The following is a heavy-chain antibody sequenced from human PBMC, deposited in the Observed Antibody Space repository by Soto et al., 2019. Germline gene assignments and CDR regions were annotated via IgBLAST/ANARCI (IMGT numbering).Heavy chain of an antibody. D-gene: IGHD3-16*01. Sequence: QVQLQESGPGLVKPSETLSLICTVSGVSIGTYSWSWIRQPPGKGLEWIGFIYDSGNTNHNPSLKSRVSMSVDTSKNQVSLKLSSVTAADTAVYYCARVKGGVNPEGAFDIWGQGTMVTVSS. CDR2: IYDSGNT. J-gene: IGHJ3*02. V-gene: IGHV4-59*01. CDR3: ARVKGGVNPEGAFDI. CDR1: GVSIGTYS.